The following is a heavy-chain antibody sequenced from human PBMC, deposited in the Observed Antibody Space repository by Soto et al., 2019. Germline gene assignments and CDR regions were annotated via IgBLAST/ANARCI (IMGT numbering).Heavy chain of an antibody. CDR2: IKSKTDGGTT. J-gene: IGHJ5*02. CDR1: GFTFSNAW. D-gene: IGHD5-18*01. V-gene: IGHV3-15*07. Sequence: PGGSLRLSCAASGFTFSNAWMNWVRQAPGKGLEWVGRIKSKTDGGTTDYAAPVKGRFTISRDDSKNTLYLQMNSLKTEDTAVYYCTTWIQLGGNWFDPWGQGTLVTVSS. CDR3: TTWIQLGGNWFDP.